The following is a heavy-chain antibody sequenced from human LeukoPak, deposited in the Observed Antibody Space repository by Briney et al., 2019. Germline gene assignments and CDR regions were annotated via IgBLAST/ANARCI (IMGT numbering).Heavy chain of an antibody. V-gene: IGHV3-23*01. CDR3: AKGRRSSGYYYYFDY. Sequence: PGGSLRLSCAASGFAFSSYAMSWVRQAPGKGLEWVSAISGSGGITDYADSGKGRFTISRGNSKNTLYLQMNSLRDEDTAVYYCAKGRRSSGYYYYFDYWGQGTLVTVSS. CDR2: ISGSGGIT. D-gene: IGHD3-22*01. CDR1: GFAFSSYA. J-gene: IGHJ4*02.